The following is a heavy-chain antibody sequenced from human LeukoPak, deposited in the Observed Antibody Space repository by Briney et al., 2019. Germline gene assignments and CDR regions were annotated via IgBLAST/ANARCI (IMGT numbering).Heavy chain of an antibody. V-gene: IGHV3-23*01. Sequence: GGSLRLSCAASGFIFSSYAMTWVRHAPGKGLEWVSAISGSSGTTYYADSVKGRFTIPRHNPKHTLYLQMNRLRAEDSSVYYCAKDFDSFYYFMDVWRKGTTVSVSS. D-gene: IGHD3-9*01. CDR3: AKDFDSFYYFMDV. J-gene: IGHJ6*03. CDR2: ISGSSGTT. CDR1: GFIFSSYA.